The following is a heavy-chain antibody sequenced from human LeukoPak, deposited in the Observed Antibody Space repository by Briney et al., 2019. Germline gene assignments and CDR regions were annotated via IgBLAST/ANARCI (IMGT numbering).Heavy chain of an antibody. J-gene: IGHJ6*03. CDR2: INHSGST. D-gene: IGHD5-12*01. CDR1: GFTFSNYW. Sequence: PGGSLRLSCVASGFTFSNYWMSWVRQPPGKGLEWIGEINHSGSTNYNPSLKSRVTISVDTSKDQFSLKLSSVTAADTAVYYCARAGRYSGYDYLGYYYYMDVWGKGTTVTVSS. CDR3: ARAGRYSGYDYLGYYYYMDV. V-gene: IGHV4-34*01.